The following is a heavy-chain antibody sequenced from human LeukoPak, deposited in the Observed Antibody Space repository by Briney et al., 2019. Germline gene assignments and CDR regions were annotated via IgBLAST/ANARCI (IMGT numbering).Heavy chain of an antibody. CDR1: GFTFSSYW. V-gene: IGHV3-7*01. CDR3: ARGTAIGSYMDV. CDR2: IKQDGSEK. D-gene: IGHD5-18*01. Sequence: PGPSLRLSCAASGFTFSSYWMSWVRQAPGKWLEWVANIKQDGSEKYYVDSVKGRFTISRDNAKNSLYLQMNSLRAEDTAVYYCARGTAIGSYMDVWGKGTTVTVSS. J-gene: IGHJ6*03.